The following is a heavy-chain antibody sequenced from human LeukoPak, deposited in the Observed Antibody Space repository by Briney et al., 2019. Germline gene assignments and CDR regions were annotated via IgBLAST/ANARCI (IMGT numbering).Heavy chain of an antibody. J-gene: IGHJ4*02. D-gene: IGHD1-1*01. Sequence: GGSLRLSCAAPGFTFSSYGMHWVRQAPGKGLEWVAVISYDGSNKYYADSVKGRFTISRDNSKNTLYLQMNSLRAEDTAVYYCAKEHNDLAREYYFDYWGQGTLVTVSS. CDR2: ISYDGSNK. V-gene: IGHV3-30*18. CDR1: GFTFSSYG. CDR3: AKEHNDLAREYYFDY.